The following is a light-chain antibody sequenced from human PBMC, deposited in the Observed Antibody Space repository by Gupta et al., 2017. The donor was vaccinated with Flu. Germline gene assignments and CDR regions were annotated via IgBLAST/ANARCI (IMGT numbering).Light chain of an antibody. Sequence: EIVLTQSPGTLSLSPGETATLSCRASQPVGTTYLAWFQQKPGQAPRLLIYSASSRAAGIPDRFSGSGSGTDFTLTISRLEPEDFAIYFCQQYGSSPWTFGQGTKVEI. J-gene: IGKJ1*01. V-gene: IGKV3-20*01. CDR1: QPVGTTY. CDR2: SAS. CDR3: QQYGSSPWT.